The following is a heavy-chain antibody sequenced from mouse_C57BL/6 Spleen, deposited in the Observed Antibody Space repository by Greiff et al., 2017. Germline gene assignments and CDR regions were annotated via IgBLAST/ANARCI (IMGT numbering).Heavy chain of an antibody. CDR2: IYPGDGDT. Sequence: VQVVESGPELVKPGASVKISCKASGYAFSSSWMNWVKQRPGKGLEWIGRIYPGDGDTNYNGKFKGKATLTADKSSSTAYMQLSSLTSEDSAVYFCAKPSSYGYGGYAMDYWGQGTSVTVSS. CDR1: GYAFSSSW. J-gene: IGHJ4*01. CDR3: AKPSSYGYGGYAMDY. V-gene: IGHV1-82*01. D-gene: IGHD2-2*01.